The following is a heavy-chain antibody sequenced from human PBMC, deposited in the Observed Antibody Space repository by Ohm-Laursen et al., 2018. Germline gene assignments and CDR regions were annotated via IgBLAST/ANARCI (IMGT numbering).Heavy chain of an antibody. Sequence: SLRLSYAASGFTFSSYGMHWVRQAPGKGLEWVSYISSSGSTIYYADSVKGRFTISRDNAKNSLYLQMNSLRAEDTAVYYCARDPVRGLTDYWGQGTLVTVSS. CDR2: ISSSGSTI. V-gene: IGHV3-48*03. CDR3: ARDPVRGLTDY. J-gene: IGHJ4*02. D-gene: IGHD3-16*01. CDR1: GFTFSSYG.